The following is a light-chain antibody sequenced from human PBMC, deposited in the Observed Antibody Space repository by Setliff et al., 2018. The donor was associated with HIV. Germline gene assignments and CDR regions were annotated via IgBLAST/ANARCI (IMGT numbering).Light chain of an antibody. CDR3: SIHRSRGDV. CDR2: DIV. Sequence: QSALTQPASVSGSPGQSITISCTGTGSDVATSKYVSWYQQHPGKAPKLIIYDIVTRPSGVSNRFSGPKSGGTASLTISGLHAEDEADYYCSIHRSRGDVFGSGTKVTVL. J-gene: IGLJ1*01. CDR1: GSDVATSKY. V-gene: IGLV2-14*03.